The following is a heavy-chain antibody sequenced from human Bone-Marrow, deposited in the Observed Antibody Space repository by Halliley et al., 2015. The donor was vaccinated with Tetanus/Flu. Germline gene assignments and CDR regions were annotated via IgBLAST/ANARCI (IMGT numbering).Heavy chain of an antibody. CDR1: GFTFSSHD. CDR2: IGTAGDT. D-gene: IGHD1-7*01. J-gene: IGHJ6*02. Sequence: QLVQSGGGVIRPGGSLRLSCAASGFTFSSHDMQWVRQATGIGLEWVSSIGTAGDTYYPDSVKGRFTISRENAKNSLYLQMNSLRAEDTAVCYCVRGENYETDPPYYFPMDVWGQGTTVIVSS. CDR3: VRGENYETDPPYYFPMDV. V-gene: IGHV3-13*01.